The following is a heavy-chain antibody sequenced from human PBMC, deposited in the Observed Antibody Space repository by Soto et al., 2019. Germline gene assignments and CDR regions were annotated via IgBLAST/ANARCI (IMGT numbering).Heavy chain of an antibody. Sequence: QVQLVESGGGVVQPGTSLRLSCAASGFSLNNYGMNWVRQAPGKGLEWVAVISNNGSNSYYADSVRGRFTISRDNSKNTPHLHLNSLRPAHTAVYYCATGGFCSGGSCPGYFFYYYGMNVWGQGTTVTVSS. CDR2: ISNNGSNS. CDR3: ATGGFCSGGSCPGYFFYYYGMNV. J-gene: IGHJ6*02. D-gene: IGHD2-15*01. CDR1: GFSLNNYG. V-gene: IGHV3-30*03.